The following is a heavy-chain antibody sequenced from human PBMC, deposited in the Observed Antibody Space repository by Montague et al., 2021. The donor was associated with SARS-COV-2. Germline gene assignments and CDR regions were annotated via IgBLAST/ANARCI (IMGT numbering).Heavy chain of an antibody. D-gene: IGHD3-3*01. CDR1: GGSTSSGSYY. CDR3: AREGGITIFGVVILYYFDY. Sequence: NLSLTCTVSGGSTSSGSYYWSWIRQPAGKGLEWIGRIYTSGSTNYXPSLKSRVTISVDTSKNQFSLKLSSMTAADTAVYYCAREGGITIFGVVILYYFDYWGQGTLVTVSS. V-gene: IGHV4-61*02. CDR2: IYTSGST. J-gene: IGHJ4*02.